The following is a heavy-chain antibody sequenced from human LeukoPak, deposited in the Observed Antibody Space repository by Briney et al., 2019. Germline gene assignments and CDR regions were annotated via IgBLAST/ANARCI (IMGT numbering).Heavy chain of an antibody. D-gene: IGHD3-3*01. CDR3: ARASAHYDFWSGYGYYGMDV. CDR1: GFTFSGYS. CDR2: ISSSSSTI. J-gene: IGHJ6*02. Sequence: SGGSLRLSCAASGFTFSGYSMNWVRQAPGKGLEWVSYISSSSSTIYYADSVKGRFTISRDNAKNSLYLQMNSLRAEDTAVYYCARASAHYDFWSGYGYYGMDVWGQGTTVTVSS. V-gene: IGHV3-48*01.